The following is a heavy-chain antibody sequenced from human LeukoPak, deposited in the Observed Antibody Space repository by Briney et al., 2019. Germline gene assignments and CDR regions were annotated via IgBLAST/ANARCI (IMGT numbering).Heavy chain of an antibody. Sequence: KPSETLSLTCTVSGGSISSSSYYWGWIRQPPGKGLEWIGSIYYSGSTHYNPSLKGRVTISVDTSKNQFSLKLSSVTAADTALYYCARDGNDAFDIWGQGTMVTVSS. CDR3: ARDGNDAFDI. CDR2: IYYSGST. D-gene: IGHD1-1*01. V-gene: IGHV4-39*02. J-gene: IGHJ3*02. CDR1: GGSISSSSYY.